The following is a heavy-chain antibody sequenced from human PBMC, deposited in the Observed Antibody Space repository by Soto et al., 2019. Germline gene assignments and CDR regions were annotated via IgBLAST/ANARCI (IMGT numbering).Heavy chain of an antibody. Sequence: ASVKVSCKASGYTFTSYYMHWVRQAPGQGLEWMGIINPSGGSTSYAQKFQGRVTMTRDTSTSTVYMELSSLRSEDTAVYYCASSIAVAGTIDYWGQGTLVADSS. D-gene: IGHD6-19*01. J-gene: IGHJ4*02. CDR2: INPSGGST. CDR3: ASSIAVAGTIDY. V-gene: IGHV1-46*01. CDR1: GYTFTSYY.